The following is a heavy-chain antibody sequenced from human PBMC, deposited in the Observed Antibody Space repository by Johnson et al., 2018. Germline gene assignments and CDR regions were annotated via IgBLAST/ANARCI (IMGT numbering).Heavy chain of an antibody. V-gene: IGHV3-30*03. CDR3: ARGSRWHFDS. D-gene: IGHD5-24*01. CDR2: MSSDGSNK. Sequence: QVRLVESGGGVAQPGRSLRLSCVADGLNFRTYGMHWVRQAPGKGLEWVALMSSDGSNKHYEDSVKGRFTISRDNSRNTLYLQMNSLRTEDTAIYYCARGSRWHFDSWCQGTLVTVSS. J-gene: IGHJ4*02. CDR1: GLNFRTYG.